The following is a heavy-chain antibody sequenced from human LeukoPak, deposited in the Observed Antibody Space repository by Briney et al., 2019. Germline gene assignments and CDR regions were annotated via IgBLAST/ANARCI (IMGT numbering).Heavy chain of an antibody. CDR1: GGTFSSYA. J-gene: IGHJ6*03. V-gene: IGHV1-69*01. D-gene: IGHD6-19*01. CDR3: ARMYSSGWYLGPYYYYYMDV. Sequence: AAVKVSCKASGGTFSSYAISCVRQAPGQGLEWMGGIIPIFGTANYAQKFQGRVTITADESTSTAYMELSSLRSEDTAVYYCARMYSSGWYLGPYYYYYMDVWGKGTTVTISS. CDR2: IIPIFGTA.